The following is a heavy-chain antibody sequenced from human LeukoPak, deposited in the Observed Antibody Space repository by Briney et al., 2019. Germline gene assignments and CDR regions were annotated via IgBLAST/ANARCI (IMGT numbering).Heavy chain of an antibody. J-gene: IGHJ4*02. V-gene: IGHV1-2*06. CDR3: ARSAITMVRGGGGYYFDY. CDR2: INPNSGGT. CDR1: GYTFTGYY. Sequence: ASVKVSCKASGYTFTGYYMHWVRQAPGQGLEWMGRINPNSGGTNYAQKFQGRVTMTRDTSISTAYMELSRLRSDDTAVYYCARSAITMVRGGGGYYFDYWGQGTLVTVSS. D-gene: IGHD3-10*01.